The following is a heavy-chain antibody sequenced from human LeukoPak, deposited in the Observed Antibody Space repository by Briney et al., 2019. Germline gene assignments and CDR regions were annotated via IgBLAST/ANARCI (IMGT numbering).Heavy chain of an antibody. J-gene: IGHJ6*02. CDR3: ARAPSSAAYYYGIDV. Sequence: GGSLRLSCAASGFTFSSYDMHWVRQDTGKGLEWVSGIGVAGDTYYPGSVKGRFTISRENAKNSLYLQMNSLTAGDTAVYYCARAPSSAAYYYGIDVWGQGTTVTVSS. V-gene: IGHV3-13*01. D-gene: IGHD2-2*01. CDR2: IGVAGDT. CDR1: GFTFSSYD.